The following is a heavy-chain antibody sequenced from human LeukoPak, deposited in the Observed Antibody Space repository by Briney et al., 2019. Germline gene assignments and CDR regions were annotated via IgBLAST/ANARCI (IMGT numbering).Heavy chain of an antibody. CDR1: GFTFSNAW. CDR3: TTEWNYGSGSIFDY. D-gene: IGHD3-10*01. Sequence: PGGSLRLSCATSGFTFSNAWMSWVRQAPGKGVEWVGRIKRKSDGETTDYAASVKGRFTISRDDSKNTVSLQMNSLKTEDTAVYYCTTEWNYGSGSIFDYWGQGTLVTVSS. V-gene: IGHV3-15*01. CDR2: IKRKSDGETT. J-gene: IGHJ4*02.